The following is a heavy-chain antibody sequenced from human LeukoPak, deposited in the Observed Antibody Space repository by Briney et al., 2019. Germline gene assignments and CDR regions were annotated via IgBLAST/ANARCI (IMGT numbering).Heavy chain of an antibody. CDR3: ATMGEMATTLDY. J-gene: IGHJ4*02. CDR1: GFTFSSYE. Sequence: PGGSLRLSCAASGFTFSSYEMNWVRQAPGKGLEWVSYISSSGSTIYYADSVKGRFTISRDNAKSSLYLQMNSLRAEDTAVYYCATMGEMATTLDYWGQRTLVTVSS. D-gene: IGHD5-24*01. V-gene: IGHV3-48*03. CDR2: ISSSGSTI.